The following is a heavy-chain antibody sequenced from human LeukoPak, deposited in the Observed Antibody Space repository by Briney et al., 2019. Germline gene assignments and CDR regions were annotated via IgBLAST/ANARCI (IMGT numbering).Heavy chain of an antibody. Sequence: PGGSLRLSCAASGFTFSSYEMNWVRQAPGKGLEWVSYISSSGSTIYYADSVRGRFTISRDNAKNSLYLQMNSLRAEDTAVYYCARETPVVVVITLGDAFDIWGQGTMVTVSS. V-gene: IGHV3-48*03. J-gene: IGHJ3*02. CDR1: GFTFSSYE. D-gene: IGHD3-22*01. CDR2: ISSSGSTI. CDR3: ARETPVVVVITLGDAFDI.